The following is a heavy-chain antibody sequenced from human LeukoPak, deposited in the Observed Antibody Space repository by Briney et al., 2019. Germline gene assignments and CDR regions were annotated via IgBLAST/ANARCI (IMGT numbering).Heavy chain of an antibody. D-gene: IGHD2-21*01. J-gene: IGHJ4*02. CDR3: AGCRIVVGNFDY. CDR1: GYTFTRYD. V-gene: IGHV1-8*03. Sequence: ASVKVSCKASGYTFTRYDINWLRQAAGQQVEGMGWMNANSGNTGYAQKFQGRVTITRNPSIRTVYMELSSVRAEDTAVSDCAGCRIVVGNFDYWGQGTLVTVSS. CDR2: MNANSGNT.